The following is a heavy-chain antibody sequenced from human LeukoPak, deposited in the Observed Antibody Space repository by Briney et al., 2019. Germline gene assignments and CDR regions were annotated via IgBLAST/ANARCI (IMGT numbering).Heavy chain of an antibody. Sequence: SXXLSLTCTVSGYSISSGYYWGWIRQPPGKGLEWIGSIYHSGSPYYNPSLTSRVTISVDTSKNQFSLKLSSVTAADTAVYYCARDLGRGFYWGQGTLVTVSS. CDR2: IYHSGSP. J-gene: IGHJ4*02. V-gene: IGHV4-38-2*02. CDR3: ARDLGRGFY. CDR1: GYSISSGYY. D-gene: IGHD3-10*01.